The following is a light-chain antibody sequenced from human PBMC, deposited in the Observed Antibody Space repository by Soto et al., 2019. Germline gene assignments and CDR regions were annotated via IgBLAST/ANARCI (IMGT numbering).Light chain of an antibody. CDR1: SSDVRSSNL. CDR2: EVS. Sequence: QSALTQPASVSGSPGQSITFSCTGTSSDVRSSNLVSWYQQHPGKAPKLLIYEVSKRPSGVSNRFSGSKSGNTASLTISGLQAEDEADYYCCSYAGSSTHVFGTGTKVTVL. J-gene: IGLJ1*01. CDR3: CSYAGSSTHV. V-gene: IGLV2-23*02.